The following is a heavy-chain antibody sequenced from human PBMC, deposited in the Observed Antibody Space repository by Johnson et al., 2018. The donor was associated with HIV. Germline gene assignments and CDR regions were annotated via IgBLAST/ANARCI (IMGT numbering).Heavy chain of an antibody. CDR2: VNWNGGST. Sequence: VQLVESGGGVVRPGGSLRLSCAASGFTFDDYTMHWVRQAPGKGLEWVSGVNWNGGSTGYADSVKGRFTISRDNAKNTLYLQMNSLRAEDTAVYYCARGKKQWLDEDAFDIWGQGTMVTVSS. D-gene: IGHD6-19*01. J-gene: IGHJ3*02. V-gene: IGHV3-20*04. CDR3: ARGKKQWLDEDAFDI. CDR1: GFTFDDYT.